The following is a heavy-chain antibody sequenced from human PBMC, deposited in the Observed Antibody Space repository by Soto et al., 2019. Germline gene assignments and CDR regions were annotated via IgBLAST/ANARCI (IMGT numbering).Heavy chain of an antibody. CDR2: IFHDGTA. V-gene: IGHV4-4*02. CDR1: CFSISSGNW. J-gene: IGHJ4*02. CDR3: ARLVYDTRLTSMYFQF. D-gene: IGHD2-8*01. Sequence: SETLSLTCAVCCFSISSGNWWTWVLQTPQRGLEYIGEIFHDGTANYYPSFERRVAISVDTSKNQFSLKLTSVTAADTAIYFCARLVYDTRLTSMYFQFWGQAALVNVSS.